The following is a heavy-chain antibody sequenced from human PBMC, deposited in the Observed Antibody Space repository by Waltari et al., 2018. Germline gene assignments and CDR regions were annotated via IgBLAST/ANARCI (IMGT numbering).Heavy chain of an antibody. V-gene: IGHV5-51*01. CDR1: GYSFPRYW. J-gene: IGHJ6*02. Sequence: EVQLVQSGAEVKKPGESLKISCTGSGYSFPRYWNGWVRQMTGKGLEWMGICYPGDSDTRYSPSFQGQVTISADKSISTAYLQWSSLKASDTAMYYCARTVWSGFLYYYYGMDVWGQGTTVTVSS. D-gene: IGHD3-3*01. CDR2: CYPGDSDT. CDR3: ARTVWSGFLYYYYGMDV.